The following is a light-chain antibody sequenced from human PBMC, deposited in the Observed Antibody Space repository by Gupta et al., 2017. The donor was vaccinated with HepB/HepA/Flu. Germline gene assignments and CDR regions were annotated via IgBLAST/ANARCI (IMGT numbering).Light chain of an antibody. J-gene: IGKJ1*01. V-gene: IGKV1-39*01. CDR1: QSIGNY. CDR2: TAS. Sequence: DIQMTQSPSSLSASVGDRVTITCRASQSIGNYLNWYQQKPGKGPQVLIYTASRLQSGVPSRFSGSGSGTXFTLTIXRRQPEDFATYYCQQRDNTLWTFGXGTKVEIK. CDR3: QQRDNTLWT.